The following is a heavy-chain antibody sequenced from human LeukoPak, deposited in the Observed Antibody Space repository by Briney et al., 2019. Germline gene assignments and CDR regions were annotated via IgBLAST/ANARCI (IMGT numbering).Heavy chain of an antibody. CDR3: ARDSLYYYYYYMDV. V-gene: IGHV4-34*01. Sequence: PSETLSLTCAVSGGSFSGYYLSWIRQPPGKGLEWIGEINHSGSTNYNPTLKSRVTISVDTSKNQFSLKLSSVTAADTAVYYCARDSLYYYYYYMDVWGKGTTVTVSS. J-gene: IGHJ6*03. D-gene: IGHD2-15*01. CDR2: INHSGST. CDR1: GGSFSGYY.